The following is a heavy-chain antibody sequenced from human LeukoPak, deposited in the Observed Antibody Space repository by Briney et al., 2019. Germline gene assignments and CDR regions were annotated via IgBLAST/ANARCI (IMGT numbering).Heavy chain of an antibody. D-gene: IGHD3-22*01. V-gene: IGHV1-8*01. CDR1: GYTFTSYD. CDR2: MNPNSGNT. CDR3: ARGLRDSSGREYFQH. Sequence: ASVKVSCKASGYTFTSYDISWVRQVAGQGLEWMGWMNPNSGNTGHAQKFKGRVTMTGNTSINTAYMELSSLRSEDTAVYYCARGLRDSSGREYFQHWGQGTLVTVSS. J-gene: IGHJ1*01.